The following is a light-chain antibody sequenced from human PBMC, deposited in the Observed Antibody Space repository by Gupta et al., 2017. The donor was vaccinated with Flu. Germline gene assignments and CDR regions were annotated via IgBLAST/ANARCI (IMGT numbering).Light chain of an antibody. V-gene: IGKV3-20*01. Sequence: EIVLTQSPCTLSLSPGEGATLSCRASQTVSSSYLAWYQQKPGQAPRLLIYGASNRATGIPDRFGGSGSGTDFTLTISRLEPEDFAVYYCHQYVDSPGFGQGTKVEIK. CDR3: HQYVDSPG. CDR2: GAS. J-gene: IGKJ1*01. CDR1: QTVSSSY.